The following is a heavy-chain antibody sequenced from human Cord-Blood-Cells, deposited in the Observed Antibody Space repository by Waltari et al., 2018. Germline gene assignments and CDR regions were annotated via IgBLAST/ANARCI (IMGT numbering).Heavy chain of an antibody. CDR3: ASALGSYDY. CDR2: ISAYNGNT. CDR1: GYTFTTCG. J-gene: IGHJ4*02. D-gene: IGHD3-10*01. V-gene: IGHV1-18*04. Sequence: QVQLVQSGAEVKTPGASVKVSCKASGYTFTTCGTIWGRQAPGQGLEWMGGISAYNGNTNYAQKLKGRVTMTTDTSTSTAYMELRSLKSDDTGVYYCASALGSYDYWGQGTLVTVSS.